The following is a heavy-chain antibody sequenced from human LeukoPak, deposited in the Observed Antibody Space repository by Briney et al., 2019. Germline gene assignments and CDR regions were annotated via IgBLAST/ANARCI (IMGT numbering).Heavy chain of an antibody. J-gene: IGHJ4*02. CDR3: AKDITQYCGGDCSWDY. D-gene: IGHD2-21*02. Sequence: GRSLRLSCAASGFTFSTYWMSWVRQAPGKGLEWVANIREDGGEKYYGDSVKGRFTISRDNSKNTLYLQMNSLRAEDTAVYYCAKDITQYCGGDCSWDYWGQGTLVTVSS. V-gene: IGHV3-7*03. CDR2: IREDGGEK. CDR1: GFTFSTYW.